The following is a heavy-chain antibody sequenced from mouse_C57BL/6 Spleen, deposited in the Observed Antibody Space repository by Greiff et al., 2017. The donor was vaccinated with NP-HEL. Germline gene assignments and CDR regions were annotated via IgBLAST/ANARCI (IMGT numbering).Heavy chain of an antibody. CDR2: IDPSDSYT. Sequence: VQLQQPGAELVKPGASVKLSCKASGYTFTSYWMQWVKQRPGQGLEWIGEIDPSDSYTNYNQKFKGKATLTVDTSSSTAYMQLSSLTSEDSAVYYCARRGYYYYGSSYNGAMDYWGQGTSVTVSS. V-gene: IGHV1-50*01. CDR1: GYTFTSYW. J-gene: IGHJ4*01. D-gene: IGHD1-1*01. CDR3: ARRGYYYYGSSYNGAMDY.